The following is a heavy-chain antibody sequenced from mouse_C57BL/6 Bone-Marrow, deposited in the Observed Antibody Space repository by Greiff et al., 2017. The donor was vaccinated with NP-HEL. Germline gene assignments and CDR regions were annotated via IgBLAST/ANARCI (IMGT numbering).Heavy chain of an antibody. J-gene: IGHJ2*01. D-gene: IGHD1-1*01. CDR3: TEGYFITTVAYCFDY. CDR2: IDPEDGDT. V-gene: IGHV14-1*01. CDR1: GFNIKDYY. Sequence: VQLQQSGAELVRPGASVKLSCTASGFNIKDYYMHWVKQRPEQGLEWIGRIDPEDGDTEYAPKFQGKATLTADTSSNTAYLQLSSLTSEDTAVYYCTEGYFITTVAYCFDYWGRGTALTVSA.